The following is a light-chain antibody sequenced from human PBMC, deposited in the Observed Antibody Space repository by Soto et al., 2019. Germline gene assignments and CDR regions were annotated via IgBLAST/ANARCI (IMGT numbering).Light chain of an antibody. CDR2: DAS. CDR1: QSVSSN. CDR3: QQYNNWPRT. Sequence: EIVLTQSPATLSLSPGERATLSCRASQSVSSNLAWYQQKPGQAPRLLIYDASTRATGIPARFSGSGSGTEFTLTISSLQSEDFAVYYCQQYNNWPRTFGHGTKVDIK. V-gene: IGKV3D-15*01. J-gene: IGKJ1*01.